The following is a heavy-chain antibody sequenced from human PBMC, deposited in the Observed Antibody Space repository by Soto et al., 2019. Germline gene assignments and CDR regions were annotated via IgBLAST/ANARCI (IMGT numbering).Heavy chain of an antibody. D-gene: IGHD3-22*01. J-gene: IGHJ4*02. Sequence: GGSLSLSCAASGFTFDNYAMTWVRQTPGKGLEWVSAISPTGGSTYYADSVKGRFTITRDNSDNTVFLQMNSLRAVDTAVYYCAKLNACGYADICGYLDYWGQGTLVTVSS. CDR2: ISPTGGST. CDR1: GFTFDNYA. V-gene: IGHV3-23*01. CDR3: AKLNACGYADICGYLDY.